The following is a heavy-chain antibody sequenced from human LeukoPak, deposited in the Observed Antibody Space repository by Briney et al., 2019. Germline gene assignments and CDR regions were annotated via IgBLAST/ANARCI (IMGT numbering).Heavy chain of an antibody. CDR2: LYSGGNS. Sequence: GGSLRLSCAASGFTVSSYYMTWVRQAPGKGLEWVSVLYSGGNSYYADSVKGRVAISRDNSKNTVFLQMNSVRAEDTAVYYCARDPQADYWGQGTLVTVSS. V-gene: IGHV3-66*01. J-gene: IGHJ4*02. CDR1: GFTVSSYY. CDR3: ARDPQADY.